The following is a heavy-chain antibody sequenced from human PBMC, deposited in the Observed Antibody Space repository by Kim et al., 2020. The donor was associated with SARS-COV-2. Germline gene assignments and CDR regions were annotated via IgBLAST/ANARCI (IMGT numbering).Heavy chain of an antibody. Sequence: SPSLKGRVPVSVDTSKNQFSLKRSSVTAADTAVYYCARAPIVVVITHLDYWGQGTLVTVSS. D-gene: IGHD3-22*01. CDR3: ARAPIVVVITHLDY. V-gene: IGHV4-31*02. J-gene: IGHJ4*02.